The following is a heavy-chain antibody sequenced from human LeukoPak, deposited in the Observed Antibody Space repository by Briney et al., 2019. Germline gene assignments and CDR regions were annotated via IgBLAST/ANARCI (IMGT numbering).Heavy chain of an antibody. CDR3: ARDRVYYDILTGYYRGYYFDY. V-gene: IGHV3-7*01. J-gene: IGHJ4*02. CDR1: GFTVSSYW. D-gene: IGHD3-9*01. CDR2: IKQDGSEK. Sequence: PGRSLRLACAAAGFTVSSYWMSWVRQAPGKGREWVANIKQDGSEKYYVDSVKGRFTISRDNAKNSLYLQMNSLRAEDTAVYYCARDRVYYDILTGYYRGYYFDYWGQGTLVTVSS.